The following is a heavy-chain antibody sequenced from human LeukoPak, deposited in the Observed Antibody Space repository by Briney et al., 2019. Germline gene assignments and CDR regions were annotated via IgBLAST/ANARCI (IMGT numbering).Heavy chain of an antibody. CDR2: IYYSGST. CDR3: ARHQGRVTNFDY. Sequence: PSETLSLTCTVSGDSISNSFYYWGWIRQPPGKGLEWIGSIYYSGSTYYNPSLKSRVTISVDTSKNQFSLKLSSVTAADTAVYYCARHQGRVTNFDYWGQGTLASVSS. D-gene: IGHD3-3*01. CDR1: GDSISNSFYY. V-gene: IGHV4-39*01. J-gene: IGHJ4*02.